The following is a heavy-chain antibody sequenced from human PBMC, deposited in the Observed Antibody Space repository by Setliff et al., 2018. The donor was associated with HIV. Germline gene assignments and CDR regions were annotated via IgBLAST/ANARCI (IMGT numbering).Heavy chain of an antibody. CDR3: ARGGGSYDYWYFDL. Sequence: GSLRLSCAASGFTFSNYAVTWVRQAPGKGLEWVSYIGISGDDVHYADSVKGRFYISRDNAKSSLSLQMNSLRVEDTAVFYCARGGGSYDYWYFDLWGRGTLVTVSS. CDR1: GFTFSNYA. J-gene: IGHJ2*01. V-gene: IGHV3-21*05. CDR2: IGISGDDV. D-gene: IGHD1-26*01.